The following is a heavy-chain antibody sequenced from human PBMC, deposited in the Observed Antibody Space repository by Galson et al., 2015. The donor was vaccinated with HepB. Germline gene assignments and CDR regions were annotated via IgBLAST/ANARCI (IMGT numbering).Heavy chain of an antibody. CDR1: GYTFTSYG. J-gene: IGHJ6*03. Sequence: SVKVSCKASGYTFTSYGISWVRQAPGQGLEWMGWISAYNGNTNYAQKLQGRVTMTTDTSTSTAYMELRSLRSDDTAVYYCARVSYDFWSDNYYYYYYMDVWGKGTTVTVSS. CDR3: ARVSYDFWSDNYYYYYYMDV. V-gene: IGHV1-18*01. D-gene: IGHD3-3*01. CDR2: ISAYNGNT.